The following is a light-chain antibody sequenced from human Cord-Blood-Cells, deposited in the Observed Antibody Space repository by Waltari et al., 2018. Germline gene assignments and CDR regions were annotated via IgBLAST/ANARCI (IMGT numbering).Light chain of an antibody. CDR1: QGISSY. CDR2: AAS. V-gene: IGKV1-8*01. Sequence: AIRMTQSPSSFSASPGDSVTITCRASQGISSYLAWYQQKPGKDPKLLIYAASALQNGVPPRFSGSGCGTDFTLTISCRQSEDFATYYWQQYYSYPRTFGQGTKVEIK. CDR3: QQYYSYPRT. J-gene: IGKJ1*01.